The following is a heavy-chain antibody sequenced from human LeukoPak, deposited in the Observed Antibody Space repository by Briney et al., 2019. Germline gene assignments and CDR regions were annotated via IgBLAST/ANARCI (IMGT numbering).Heavy chain of an antibody. CDR1: GFTFSSYE. CDR2: ISAGGGST. J-gene: IGHJ3*01. Sequence: GGSLRLSCAASGFTFSSYEMNWVRQAPGKGLEWVSSISAGGGSTYYGDSVKGRFTISRDNSKNTLYLQMNSLRAEDTALYYCAKLFHLWGQGTMVTVSS. V-gene: IGHV3-23*01. CDR3: AKLFHL.